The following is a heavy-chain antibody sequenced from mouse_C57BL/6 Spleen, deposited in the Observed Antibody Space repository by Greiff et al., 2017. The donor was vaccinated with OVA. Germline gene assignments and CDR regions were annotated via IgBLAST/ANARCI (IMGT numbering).Heavy chain of an antibody. CDR1: GFNIKDYY. CDR2: IDPEDGET. CDR3: AYDYDDAMDY. J-gene: IGHJ4*01. Sequence: VHVQQSGAELVKPGASVKLSCTASGFNIKDYYMHWVKQRPEQGLEWIGRIDPEDGETKYTPKFQGKATITADTASNTAYLQLSSLTSEDTAVYYCAYDYDDAMDYWGQGTSVTVSS. V-gene: IGHV14-2*01. D-gene: IGHD2-4*01.